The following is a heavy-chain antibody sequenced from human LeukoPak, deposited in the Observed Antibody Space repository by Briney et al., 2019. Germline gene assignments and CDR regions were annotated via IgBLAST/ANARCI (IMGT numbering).Heavy chain of an antibody. D-gene: IGHD1-26*01. V-gene: IGHV4-61*02. Sequence: SQTLSLTCAVSGGSISSGSYYWSWIRQPAGKGLEWIGRIYTSGSTNYNPSLKSRVTISVDTSKNQFSLKLSSVTAADTAVYYCASGLVGATTDYWGQGTLVTVSS. J-gene: IGHJ4*02. CDR3: ASGLVGATTDY. CDR1: GGSISSGSYY. CDR2: IYTSGST.